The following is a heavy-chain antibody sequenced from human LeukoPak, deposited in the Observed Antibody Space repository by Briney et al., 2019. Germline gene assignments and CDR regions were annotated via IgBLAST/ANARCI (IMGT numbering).Heavy chain of an antibody. J-gene: IGHJ4*02. D-gene: IGHD5-18*01. CDR1: GFSLSTSGMR. CDR2: IDWDDDK. Sequence: SGPTLVNPTQTLTLTCTFSGFSLSTSGMRVSWIRQPPGKALEWLARIDWDDDKFYSTSLKTRLTISKDTSKNQVVLTMTNMDPADTGTYYCARMGEYSYGGPYYFDYWGQGTLVTVSS. CDR3: ARMGEYSYGGPYYFDY. V-gene: IGHV2-70*04.